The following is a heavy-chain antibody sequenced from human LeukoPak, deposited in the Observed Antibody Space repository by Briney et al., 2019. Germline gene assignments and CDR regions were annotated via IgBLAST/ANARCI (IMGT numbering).Heavy chain of an antibody. CDR3: ARAPPSGGYFDY. J-gene: IGHJ4*02. Sequence: GASVKVSCKASGGTFSSYAISWVRQAPGQGLEWMGRIIPILGIANYAQKFQGRVTITADKSTSTAYMELSSLRSEDTAVYYCARAPPSGGYFDYWGQGTLVTVSS. V-gene: IGHV1-69*04. CDR1: GGTFSSYA. CDR2: IIPILGIA. D-gene: IGHD1-26*01.